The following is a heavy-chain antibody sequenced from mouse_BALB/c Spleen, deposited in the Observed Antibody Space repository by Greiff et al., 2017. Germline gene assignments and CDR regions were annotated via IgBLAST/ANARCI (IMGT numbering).Heavy chain of an antibody. V-gene: IGHV5-4*02. J-gene: IGHJ2*01. CDR3: ARDYYGYYFDY. D-gene: IGHD1-1*01. CDR1: GFTFSDYY. Sequence: EVKLMESGGGLVKPGGSLKLSCAASGFTFSDYYMYWVRQTPEKRLEWVATISDGGSYTYYPDSVKGRFTISRDNAKNNLYLQMSSLKSEDTAMYYCARDYYGYYFDYWGQGTTLTVSS. CDR2: ISDGGSYT.